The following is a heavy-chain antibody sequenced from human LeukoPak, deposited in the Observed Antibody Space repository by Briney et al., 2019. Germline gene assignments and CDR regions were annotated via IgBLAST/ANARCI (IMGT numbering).Heavy chain of an antibody. J-gene: IGHJ5*02. D-gene: IGHD4-17*01. CDR1: GYSISSGYY. CDR3: ARDQPAYGDYAGGA. V-gene: IGHV4-38-2*02. CDR2: IYHSGST. Sequence: SETLSLTCAVSGYSISSGYYWGWIRQPPGKALEWIGSIYHSGSTYYNPSLKSRVTISVDTSKNKFSLKLSSVTAADTAVYYCARDQPAYGDYAGGAWGQGTLVTVSS.